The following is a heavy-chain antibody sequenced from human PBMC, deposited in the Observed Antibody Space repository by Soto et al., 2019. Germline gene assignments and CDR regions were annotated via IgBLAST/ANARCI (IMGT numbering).Heavy chain of an antibody. J-gene: IGHJ6*02. V-gene: IGHV4-34*01. D-gene: IGHD2-15*01. CDR1: GGSFSGYY. Sequence: QVQLQQWGAGLLKPSETLSLTCAVYGGSFSGYYWSWIRQPPGKGLEWIGEINHSGSTNYNPSLKSRVTISVDTSKYQFSLKLSSVTAADTAVYYCARAPYVYCSGGSCYSPYYYYGMDVWGQGTTVTVSS. CDR2: INHSGST. CDR3: ARAPYVYCSGGSCYSPYYYYGMDV.